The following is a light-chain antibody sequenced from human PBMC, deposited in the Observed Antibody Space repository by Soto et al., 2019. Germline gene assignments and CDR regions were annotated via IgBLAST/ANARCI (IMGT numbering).Light chain of an antibody. Sequence: EIVMTQSPTTLSLSPGERATLSCRASQSVRSNLSWYQQKPGQAPRLLIYGASTRATGIPARFSCSGSGTDFTLTISSLQSEDFAVYYCQQYNDWPPSYTFGQGTKLEI. J-gene: IGKJ2*01. CDR1: QSVRSN. CDR2: GAS. CDR3: QQYNDWPPSYT. V-gene: IGKV3-15*01.